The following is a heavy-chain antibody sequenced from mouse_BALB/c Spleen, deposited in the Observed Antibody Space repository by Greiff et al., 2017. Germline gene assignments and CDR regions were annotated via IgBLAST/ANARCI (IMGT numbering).Heavy chain of an antibody. Sequence: EVMLVESGGRLVQPGGSLKLSCAASGFTFSSYGMSWVRQTPDKRLELVATINSNGGSTYYPDSVKGRFTISRDNAKNTLYLQMSSLKSEDTAMYYCARPYDGYYVDYAMDYWGQGTSVTVSS. D-gene: IGHD2-3*01. CDR2: INSNGGST. CDR1: GFTFSSYG. V-gene: IGHV5-6-3*01. CDR3: ARPYDGYYVDYAMDY. J-gene: IGHJ4*01.